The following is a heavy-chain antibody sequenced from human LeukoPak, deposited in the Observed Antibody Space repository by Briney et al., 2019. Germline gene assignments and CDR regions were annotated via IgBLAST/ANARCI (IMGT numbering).Heavy chain of an antibody. D-gene: IGHD2-15*01. V-gene: IGHV3-23*01. J-gene: IGHJ3*02. CDR1: GFTFSSYA. CDR2: ISGSGGST. Sequence: GGSLRLSCAASGFTFSSYAMSWVRQAPGKGLEWVSAISGSGGSTYYADSAKGRFTISRDNSKNTLYLQMNSLRAEDTAVYYCAKEIYCSGGSCYSDAFDIWGQGTMVTVSS. CDR3: AKEIYCSGGSCYSDAFDI.